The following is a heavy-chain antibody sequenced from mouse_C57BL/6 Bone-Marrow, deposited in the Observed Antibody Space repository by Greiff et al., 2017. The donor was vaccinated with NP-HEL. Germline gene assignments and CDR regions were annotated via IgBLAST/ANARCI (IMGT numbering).Heavy chain of an antibody. Sequence: EVKVVESGGGLVKPGGSLKLSCAASGFTFSDYGMHWVRQAPEKGLEWVAYISSGSSTIYYADTVKGRFTISRDNAKNTLFLQMTSLRSEDTAMYYCATLKDWYFDVWGTGTTVTVSS. J-gene: IGHJ1*03. D-gene: IGHD1-3*01. V-gene: IGHV5-17*01. CDR1: GFTFSDYG. CDR2: ISSGSSTI. CDR3: ATLKDWYFDV.